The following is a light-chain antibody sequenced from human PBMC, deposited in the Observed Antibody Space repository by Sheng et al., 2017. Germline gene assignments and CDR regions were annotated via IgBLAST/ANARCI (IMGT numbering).Light chain of an antibody. CDR1: QSISSY. CDR3: QQSFSPLWT. CDR2: AAS. Sequence: DIQMTQSPSSLSASVGDTVTITCRASQSISSYLNWYQQKSGQAPKVLIYAASSLQSGVPSRFSGSGSGTDFTLTISSLQPEDFATYYCQQSFSPLWTFGPGTKVEIK. V-gene: IGKV1-39*01. J-gene: IGKJ1*01.